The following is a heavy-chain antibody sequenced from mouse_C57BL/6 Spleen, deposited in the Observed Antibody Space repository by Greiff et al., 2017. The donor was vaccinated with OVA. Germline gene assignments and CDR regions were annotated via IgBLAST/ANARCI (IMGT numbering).Heavy chain of an antibody. V-gene: IGHV1-76*01. CDR3: ARNDYDRAYWYFDV. CDR2: IYPGSGNT. CDR1: GYTFTDYY. D-gene: IGHD2-4*01. Sequence: VKLMESGAELVRPGASVKLSCKASGYTFTDYYINWVKQRPGQGLEWIARIYPGSGNTYYNEKFKGKATLTAEKSSSTAYMQLSSLTSEDSAVYFCARNDYDRAYWYFDVWGTGTTVTVSS. J-gene: IGHJ1*03.